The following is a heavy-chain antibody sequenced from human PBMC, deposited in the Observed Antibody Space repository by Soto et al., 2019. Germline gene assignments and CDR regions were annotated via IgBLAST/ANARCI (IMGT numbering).Heavy chain of an antibody. D-gene: IGHD7-27*01. V-gene: IGHV1-3*01. Sequence: ASVKVSCKASGYTFTSYAMHWVRQAPGQRLEWMGWINAGNGNTKYSQKFQGRVTITRDTSASTAYMELSSLRSEDTAVYYCARGRGTGDLDYYYYYGMDVWGQGTTVTVSS. J-gene: IGHJ6*02. CDR1: GYTFTSYA. CDR3: ARGRGTGDLDYYYYYGMDV. CDR2: INAGNGNT.